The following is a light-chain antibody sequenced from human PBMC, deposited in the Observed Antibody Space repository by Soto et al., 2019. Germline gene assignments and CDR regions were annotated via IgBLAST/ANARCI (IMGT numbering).Light chain of an antibody. CDR3: QQYSTYPWT. CDR1: QSISEF. V-gene: IGKV1-5*01. Sequence: IQMNQSPSTLSVTEGDTATISCRANQSISEFLAWYQQKPGKAPKLLIYDAFGLEKGVPSRFGGSGSGTEFTLTINSLQPDDLGTYYCQQYSTYPWTFGHGTMVDI. CDR2: DAF. J-gene: IGKJ1*01.